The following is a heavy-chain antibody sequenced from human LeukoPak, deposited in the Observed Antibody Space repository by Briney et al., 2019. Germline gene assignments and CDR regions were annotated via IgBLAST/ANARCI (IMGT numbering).Heavy chain of an antibody. D-gene: IGHD3-9*01. Sequence: GGSLRLSCAASGFTFSSYEMNWVRQAPGKGLEWVSYISSSGSTIYYADSVKGRFTISRDNAKNSLYLQMNSLRAEDTAVYYCARGYNILTGYYYFDYWGQGILVTVSS. CDR2: ISSSGSTI. J-gene: IGHJ4*02. CDR1: GFTFSSYE. CDR3: ARGYNILTGYYYFDY. V-gene: IGHV3-48*03.